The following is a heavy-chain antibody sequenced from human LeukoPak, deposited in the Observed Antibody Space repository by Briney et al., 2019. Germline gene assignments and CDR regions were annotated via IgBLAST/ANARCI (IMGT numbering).Heavy chain of an antibody. Sequence: GGSLRLSCARPGFTFCNALMTWARQAPGKGLEWVGRIKSKTDGGTTDYGAPVKGRFTISRDDTKNTLYLQMNSLKTEDTAVYYCTTHPDYWGQGTLVTVSS. CDR1: GFTFCNAL. V-gene: IGHV3-15*01. CDR2: IKSKTDGGTT. J-gene: IGHJ4*02. CDR3: TTHPDY.